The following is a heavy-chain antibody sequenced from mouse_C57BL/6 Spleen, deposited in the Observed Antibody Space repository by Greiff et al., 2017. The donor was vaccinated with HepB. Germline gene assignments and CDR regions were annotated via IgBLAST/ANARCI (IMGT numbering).Heavy chain of an antibody. V-gene: IGHV14-3*01. Sequence: VQLKQSVAELVRPGASVKLSCTASGFNIKNTYMHWVKQRPEQGLEWIGRSDPANGNTKYAPKFQGKATITADTSSNTAYQQLSSLTYEDTAVYYCSSIDGNYFDIWGQGTPLAVAS. J-gene: IGHJ2*01. D-gene: IGHD2-3*01. CDR2: SDPANGNT. CDR3: SSIDGNYFDI. CDR1: GFNIKNTY.